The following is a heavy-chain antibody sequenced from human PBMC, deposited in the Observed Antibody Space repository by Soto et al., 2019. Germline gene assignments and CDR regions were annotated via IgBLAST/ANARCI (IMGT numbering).Heavy chain of an antibody. CDR3: TRVRVYYYYGMDV. CDR2: IRSKAYGGTT. CDR1: GFTFGDYA. Sequence: GGSLRLSCTASGFTFGDYAMGWFRQAPGKGLEWVGFIRSKAYGGTTEYAASVKGRFTISRDDSKSIAYLQMNSLKTEDTAVYYCTRVRVYYYYGMDVWGQGTTVTVSS. J-gene: IGHJ6*02. V-gene: IGHV3-49*03.